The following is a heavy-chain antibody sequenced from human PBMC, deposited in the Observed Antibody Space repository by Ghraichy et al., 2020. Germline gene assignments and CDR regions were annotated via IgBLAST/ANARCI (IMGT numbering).Heavy chain of an antibody. J-gene: IGHJ4*02. D-gene: IGHD4-17*01. CDR2: ISFDGSNR. Sequence: GGSLRLSCAASGFSFSYYAMHWVRLAPGKGLEWMTVISFDGSNRYYADSVRGRFTISRDNSKNTLYLQMNSLTLEDTALYYCAGLHDYGDYAPVYWGQGTLVTVSS. CDR1: GFSFSYYA. V-gene: IGHV3-30*04. CDR3: AGLHDYGDYAPVY.